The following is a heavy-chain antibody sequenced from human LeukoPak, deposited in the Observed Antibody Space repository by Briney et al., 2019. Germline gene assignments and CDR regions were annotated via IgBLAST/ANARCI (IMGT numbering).Heavy chain of an antibody. CDR1: GYTFTGHY. Sequence: ASVKVPCKASGYTFTGHYLHWVRQAPGQGLEWMGWINPNSGDANYAQKFQGRVTVTRDTSITTAYMELSRLTSADTAVYYCARGVYCTSTSCYSGLGYYYYYMDVWGKGTTVTVSS. D-gene: IGHD2-2*02. CDR2: INPNSGDA. V-gene: IGHV1-2*02. J-gene: IGHJ6*03. CDR3: ARGVYCTSTSCYSGLGYYYYYMDV.